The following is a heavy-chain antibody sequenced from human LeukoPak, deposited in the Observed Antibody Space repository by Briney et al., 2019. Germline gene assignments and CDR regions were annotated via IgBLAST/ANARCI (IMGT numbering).Heavy chain of an antibody. J-gene: IGHJ3*02. D-gene: IGHD6-13*01. CDR1: GYAFRNYG. V-gene: IGHV1-18*04. Sequence: GASVKVSCKASGYAFRNYGISWVRQAPGQGLEWMGWISAYNGNTNYAQRFQDRVTVTTDTSMSTVYMELRSLRSDDTAVYYCARDHMSSSSWYGNDALDIWGQGTRVTVSS. CDR3: ARDHMSSSSWYGNDALDI. CDR2: ISAYNGNT.